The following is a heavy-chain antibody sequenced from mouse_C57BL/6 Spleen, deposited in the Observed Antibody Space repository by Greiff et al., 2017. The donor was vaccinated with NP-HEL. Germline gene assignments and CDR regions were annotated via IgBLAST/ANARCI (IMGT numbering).Heavy chain of an antibody. J-gene: IGHJ4*01. D-gene: IGHD2-2*01. CDR1: GYTFTSYG. Sequence: QVQLKESGAELARPGASVKLSCKASGYTFTSYGISWVKQRTGQGLEWIGEIYPRSGNTYYNEKFKGKATLTADKSSSTAYMELRSLTSEDSAVYFCARDYGYDGYYAMDYWGQGTSVTVSS. CDR2: IYPRSGNT. V-gene: IGHV1-81*01. CDR3: ARDYGYDGYYAMDY.